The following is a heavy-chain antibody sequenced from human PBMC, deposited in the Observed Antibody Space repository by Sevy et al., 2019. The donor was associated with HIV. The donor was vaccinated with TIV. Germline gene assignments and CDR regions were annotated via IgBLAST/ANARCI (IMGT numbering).Heavy chain of an antibody. CDR3: AGAMGITIFRVLINY. D-gene: IGHD3-3*01. CDR2: LYHSGSI. J-gene: IGHJ4*02. V-gene: IGHV4-38-2*02. CDR1: GYSINTDYY. Sequence: SETLSLTCSVSGYSINTDYYWGWIRQPPGKGLEWIGSLYHSGSIYYNPSLKSRVTISVDSSKSQFSLKLGSVTAADTAVYYCAGAMGITIFRVLINYWGQGTLVTVSS.